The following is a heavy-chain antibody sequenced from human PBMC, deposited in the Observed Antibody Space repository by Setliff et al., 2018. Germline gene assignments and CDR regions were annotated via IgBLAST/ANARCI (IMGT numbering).Heavy chain of an antibody. D-gene: IGHD2-21*02. Sequence: LRLSCAASGFTFSSYWMHWVRQAPGKGLVWVSRINSDGSSTSYADSVKGRFTISRDNAKNSLYLQMNSLRAEDTAVYYCVRGGEGRDDSNSGSWGQGTLVTVSS. CDR1: GFTFSSYW. J-gene: IGHJ5*02. CDR2: INSDGSST. V-gene: IGHV3-74*01. CDR3: VRGGEGRDDSNSGS.